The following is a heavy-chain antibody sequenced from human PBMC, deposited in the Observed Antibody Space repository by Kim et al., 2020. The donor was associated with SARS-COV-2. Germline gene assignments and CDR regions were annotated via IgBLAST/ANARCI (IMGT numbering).Heavy chain of an antibody. V-gene: IGHV4-4*07. CDR1: GGSISSYY. D-gene: IGHD2-2*01. J-gene: IGHJ6*02. Sequence: SETLSLTCTVSGGSISSYYWSWIRQPAGKGLEWIGRIYTSGSTNYNPSLKSRVTMSVDTSKNQFSLKLSSVTAADTAVYYCARDSVVVPAARKPYYYYHGMDVWGQGTTVTVSS. CDR2: IYTSGST. CDR3: ARDSVVVPAARKPYYYYHGMDV.